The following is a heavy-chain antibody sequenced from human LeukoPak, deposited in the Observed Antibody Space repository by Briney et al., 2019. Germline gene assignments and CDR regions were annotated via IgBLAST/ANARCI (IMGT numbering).Heavy chain of an antibody. D-gene: IGHD3-22*01. V-gene: IGHV3-33*01. CDR2: IWYDGSNK. CDR1: GFTFSSYG. Sequence: GGSLRPSCAASGFTFSSYGMHWVRQAPGKGLEWVAVIWYDGSNKYYADSVKGRFTISRDNSKNTLYLQMNSLRAEDTAVYYCARDLNYYDSSGYLEDWGQGTLVTVSS. CDR3: ARDLNYYDSSGYLED. J-gene: IGHJ4*02.